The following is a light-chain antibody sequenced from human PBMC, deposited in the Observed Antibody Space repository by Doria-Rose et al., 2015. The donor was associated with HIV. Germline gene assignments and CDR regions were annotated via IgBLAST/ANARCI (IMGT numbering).Light chain of an antibody. V-gene: IGKV3-15*01. J-gene: IGKJ2*01. CDR2: RAS. Sequence: TQSPATLSVSPGERATLSCRASQGIGSDLAWYQQKPGQAPRLLIYRASIRATGIPPRFTGGGSGTEFTLTISSLRSEDFAVYFCRQCSQWPPYTFGQGTKLEVK. CDR1: QGIGSD. CDR3: RQCSQWPPYT.